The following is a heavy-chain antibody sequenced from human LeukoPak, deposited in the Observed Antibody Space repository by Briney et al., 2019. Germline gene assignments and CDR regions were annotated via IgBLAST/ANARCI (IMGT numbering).Heavy chain of an antibody. Sequence: GGSLRLSCVASGFTFSGRDWMTWVRQAPGKGLEWVAVISYDGSNKYYADSVKGRFTISRDNSKNTLYLQMNSLRAEDTAVYYCAKPNDYGDYVLAFWGQGTLVTVSS. CDR3: AKPNDYGDYVLAF. CDR1: GFTFSGRDW. D-gene: IGHD4-17*01. V-gene: IGHV3-30*18. CDR2: ISYDGSNK. J-gene: IGHJ4*02.